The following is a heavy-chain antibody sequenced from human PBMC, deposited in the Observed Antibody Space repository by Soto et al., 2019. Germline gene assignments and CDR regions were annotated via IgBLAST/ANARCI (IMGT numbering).Heavy chain of an antibody. CDR3: AKAYYDILTADDAFDI. Sequence: GGSLRLSCAASGFTFDDYAMHWVRQAPGKGLEWVSGISWNSGSIGYADSVKGRFTISRDNAKNSLYLQMNSLRAEDTALYYCAKAYYDILTADDAFDIWGQGTMVTVSS. J-gene: IGHJ3*02. CDR2: ISWNSGSI. D-gene: IGHD3-9*01. CDR1: GFTFDDYA. V-gene: IGHV3-9*01.